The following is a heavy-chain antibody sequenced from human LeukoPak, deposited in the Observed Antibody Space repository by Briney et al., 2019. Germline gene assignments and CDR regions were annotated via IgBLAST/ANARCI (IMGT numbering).Heavy chain of an antibody. D-gene: IGHD3-16*01. V-gene: IGHV3-66*01. CDR1: GFTVSSNY. Sequence: GRSLRLSCAASGFTVSSNYMSWVRQVPGKGLEWVSVIYSDGTISYADSVKCRFTISRDNSENTLYLQMNSLRVEDTAVYYCAREVGGGASGQWGQGTLVTVSS. CDR2: IYSDGTI. J-gene: IGHJ4*02. CDR3: AREVGGGASGQ.